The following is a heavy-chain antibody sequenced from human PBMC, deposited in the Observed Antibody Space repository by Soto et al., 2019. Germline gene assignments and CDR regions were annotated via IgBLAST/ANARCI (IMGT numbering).Heavy chain of an antibody. CDR2: IKQDGSEK. V-gene: IGHV3-7*03. Sequence: PGGSLRLSCAASGFTFSSYWMSWVRQAPGKGLEWAANIKQDGSEKYYVDSVKGRFTISRDNAKNSLYLQMNSLRAEDTAVYYCARDPIAVASPFDYWGQGTLVTVPS. J-gene: IGHJ4*02. CDR1: GFTFSSYW. D-gene: IGHD6-19*01. CDR3: ARDPIAVASPFDY.